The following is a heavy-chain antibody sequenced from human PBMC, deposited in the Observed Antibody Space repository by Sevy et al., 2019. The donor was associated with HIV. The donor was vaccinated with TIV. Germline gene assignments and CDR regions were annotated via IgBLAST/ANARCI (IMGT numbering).Heavy chain of an antibody. CDR2: ISAYNSNT. CDR3: ATRGILSRSGNDFYYYIDV. V-gene: IGHV1-18*01. CDR1: GYTFTSYD. D-gene: IGHD3-10*01. J-gene: IGHJ6*03. Sequence: ASVKVSCKASGYTFTSYDISWVRQARGQGLEWMEWISAYNSNTKYAQKVEDRVTLTTDTSTKTAYMELRSLKFEDTAVYYCATRGILSRSGNDFYYYIDVWGRGTTVTVSS.